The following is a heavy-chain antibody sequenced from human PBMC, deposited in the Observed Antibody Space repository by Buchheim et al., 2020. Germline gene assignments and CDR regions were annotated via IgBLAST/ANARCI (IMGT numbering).Heavy chain of an antibody. CDR3: ARDLQPKGSGRYYYGMDV. V-gene: IGHV3-48*01. CDR2: ISSSRSTI. Sequence: EVQLVESGGGLVQPGGSLRLSCAASGFTFSNNGMNWVRQAPGKGLDWVSYISSSRSTIYYADSVGGRFPISRDNAKNSLYLQMNSLRAEDTAVYYCARDLQPKGSGRYYYGMDVWGQGTT. CDR1: GFTFSNNG. J-gene: IGHJ6*02. D-gene: IGHD2-15*01.